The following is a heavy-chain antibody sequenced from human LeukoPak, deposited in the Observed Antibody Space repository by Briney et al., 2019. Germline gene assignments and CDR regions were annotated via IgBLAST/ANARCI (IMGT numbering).Heavy chain of an antibody. CDR1: GFTFANYD. J-gene: IGHJ6*02. CDR3: ARDPGGSSNGPSRMDV. V-gene: IGHV3-13*01. D-gene: IGHD6-6*01. CDR2: ILSSGDT. Sequence: GGSLRLSCAASGFTFANYDMHWVRQVTGEGLEWVSNILSSGDTQYSGSAKGRFTISRENDKNSLYLQMNTLRVEDTAVYYCARDPGGSSNGPSRMDVWGQGTTVIVSS.